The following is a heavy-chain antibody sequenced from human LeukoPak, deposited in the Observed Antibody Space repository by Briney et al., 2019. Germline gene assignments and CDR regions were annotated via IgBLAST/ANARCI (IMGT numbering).Heavy chain of an antibody. CDR2: IYPGDSEI. CDR3: ARTAKYYDFWSGYLYFDY. CDR1: GYSFTSYW. J-gene: IGHJ4*02. Sequence: GESLKISCKGSGYSFTSYWIGWVRQMPGKGLDWMGIIYPGDSEIRYSPSFQAQVTISADKSISTAYLQWGSLKASDTAMYYCARTAKYYDFWSGYLYFDYWGQGTLVTVSS. D-gene: IGHD3-3*01. V-gene: IGHV5-51*01.